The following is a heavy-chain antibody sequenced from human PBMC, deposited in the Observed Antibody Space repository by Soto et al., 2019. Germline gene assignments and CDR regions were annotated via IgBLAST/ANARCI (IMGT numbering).Heavy chain of an antibody. V-gene: IGHV2-26*01. Sequence: QVTLKESGPVLVKPTETLTLTCTVSGFSLSNARMGVSWIRQPPGKALEWLAHIFSNDEKSYSTSLKSRLTISKDTSKSQVVLTMTNMDPVDTATYYCARIRGRGYCSGGSCYADYWGQGTLVTVSS. J-gene: IGHJ4*02. CDR1: GFSLSNARMG. CDR3: ARIRGRGYCSGGSCYADY. D-gene: IGHD2-15*01. CDR2: IFSNDEK.